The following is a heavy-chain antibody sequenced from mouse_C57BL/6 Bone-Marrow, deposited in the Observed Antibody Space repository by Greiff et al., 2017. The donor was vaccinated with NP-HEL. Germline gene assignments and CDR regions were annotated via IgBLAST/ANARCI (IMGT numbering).Heavy chain of an antibody. CDR2: IDPSDSYT. Sequence: VQLQQPGAELVRPGTSVKLSCKASGYTFTSYWMHWVKQRPGQGLEWIGVIDPSDSYTNYNQKFKGKATLTVDTYSSTAYMQLSSLTSEDSAVYYYARTLYYVSSYWYFDVWGTGTTVTVSS. D-gene: IGHD1-1*01. V-gene: IGHV1-59*01. CDR3: ARTLYYVSSYWYFDV. J-gene: IGHJ1*03. CDR1: GYTFTSYW.